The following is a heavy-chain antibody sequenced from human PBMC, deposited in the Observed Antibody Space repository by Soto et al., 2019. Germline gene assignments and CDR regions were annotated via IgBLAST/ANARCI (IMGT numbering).Heavy chain of an antibody. CDR2: IYYSGST. CDR1: GGSISSYY. V-gene: IGHV4-59*01. J-gene: IGHJ5*02. D-gene: IGHD2-15*01. Sequence: PSETLSLTCTVSGGSISSYYWSWIRQRPGKGLEWIGYIYYSGSTNYNPSLKSRVTISVDTSKNQFSLKLSSVTAADTAVYYCARGPYCSGGSCYANWFDPWGQGTLVTVSS. CDR3: ARGPYCSGGSCYANWFDP.